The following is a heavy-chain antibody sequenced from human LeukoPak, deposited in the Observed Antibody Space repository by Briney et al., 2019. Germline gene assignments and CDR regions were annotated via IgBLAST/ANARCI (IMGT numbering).Heavy chain of an antibody. V-gene: IGHV3-23*01. CDR2: ISGSGDST. D-gene: IGHD6-13*01. CDR1: GFTFSSYA. J-gene: IGHJ4*02. Sequence: GGSLRLSCAASGFTFSSYAMSWVRQAPGKGLEWVSAISGSGDSTYYGDSVKGRFTISRDNSKNTLYLQMNSLRAEDTAVYYCARDWAAGHGYYWGQGTLVTVSP. CDR3: ARDWAAGHGYY.